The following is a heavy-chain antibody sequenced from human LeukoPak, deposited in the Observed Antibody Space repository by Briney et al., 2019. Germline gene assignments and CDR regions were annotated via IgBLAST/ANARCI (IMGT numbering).Heavy chain of an antibody. V-gene: IGHV3-48*03. Sequence: PGGSLRLSCAASGFTFSTYEMNWVRQAPGKGLEWVSYISDRGSTIYYADSVKGRFTISRDNAKNSLYLRMNSLRAEDTAVYYCARITNWALDYWGQGTLVTVSS. CDR2: ISDRGSTI. J-gene: IGHJ4*02. D-gene: IGHD7-27*01. CDR1: GFTFSTYE. CDR3: ARITNWALDY.